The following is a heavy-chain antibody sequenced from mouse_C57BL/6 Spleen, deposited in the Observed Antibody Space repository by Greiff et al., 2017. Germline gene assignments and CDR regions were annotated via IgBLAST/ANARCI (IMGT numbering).Heavy chain of an antibody. CDR1: GYSITSGYY. CDR3: ARDHYGSSFYRYVDV. D-gene: IGHD1-1*01. J-gene: IGHJ1*03. Sequence: EVKLMESGPGLVKPSQSLSLTCSVTGYSITSGYYWNWIRQFPGNKLEWMGYIRYYGSNNYNPSLQNRISITRDQSKNQFFLKLNSVTTENTATYYCARDHYGSSFYRYVDVWGTGTTVTVSS. CDR2: IRYYGSN. V-gene: IGHV3-6*01.